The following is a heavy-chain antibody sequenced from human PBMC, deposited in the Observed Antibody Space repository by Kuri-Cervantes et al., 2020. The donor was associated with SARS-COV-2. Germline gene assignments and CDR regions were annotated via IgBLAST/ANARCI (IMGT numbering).Heavy chain of an antibody. V-gene: IGHV1-69*10. J-gene: IGHJ6*02. D-gene: IGHD2-21*01. CDR1: GGTFRNYG. CDR2: IIPILGPA. Sequence: SVKVSCKASGGTFRNYGFSWVRQAPGRRLEWMGGIIPILGPANYAPRFQGRATITADQSTNIAYVELNSLTSEDTAVYYCARGGVATPYYAMDIWGQGTTVTVSS. CDR3: ARGGVATPYYAMDI.